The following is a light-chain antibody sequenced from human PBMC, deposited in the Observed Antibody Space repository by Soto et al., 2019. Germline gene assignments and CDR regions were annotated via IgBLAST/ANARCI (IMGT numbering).Light chain of an antibody. J-gene: IGKJ1*01. CDR1: QSISSY. V-gene: IGKV1-39*01. CDR3: QQSYGTPRT. CDR2: AAS. Sequence: DLQMTQSPSSLSASVGDRVTITCRASQSISSYLHWYQQKPEKAPELLIYAASSLKSGVPSRFSGSGSGTDFTLTISSLQPEDFATYYCQQSYGTPRTFGQGTKVEIK.